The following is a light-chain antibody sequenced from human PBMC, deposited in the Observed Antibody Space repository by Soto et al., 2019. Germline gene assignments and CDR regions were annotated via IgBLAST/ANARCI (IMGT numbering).Light chain of an antibody. V-gene: IGKV3-20*01. J-gene: IGKJ1*01. CDR2: ETS. CDR1: QSVSAGY. Sequence: EIVLTQSPGTLSLSPGERATLSCRASQSVSAGYFAWYQQKPGQAPRLLIYETSSRTTGIPDRFSGSGSGTDFTLTISRLEPEDFAVYYWQQYGNSPTFGQGTKV. CDR3: QQYGNSPT.